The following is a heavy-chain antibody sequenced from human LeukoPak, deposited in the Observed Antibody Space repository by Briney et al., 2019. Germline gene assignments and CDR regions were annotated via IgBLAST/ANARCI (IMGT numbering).Heavy chain of an antibody. D-gene: IGHD7-27*01. Sequence: SVKVSCKASGGTFSSYAISWVRQAPGRGLEWMGRIIPILGIANYAQKFQGRVTITADKSTSTAYMELSSLRSEDTAVYYCARDKTGDPGAFDYWGQGTLVTVSS. CDR3: ARDKTGDPGAFDY. V-gene: IGHV1-69*04. CDR2: IIPILGIA. J-gene: IGHJ4*02. CDR1: GGTFSSYA.